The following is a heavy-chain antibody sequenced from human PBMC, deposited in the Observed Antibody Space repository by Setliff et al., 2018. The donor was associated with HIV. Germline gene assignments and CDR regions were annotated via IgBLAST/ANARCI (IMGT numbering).Heavy chain of an antibody. J-gene: IGHJ4*02. CDR2: IWYDGINK. Sequence: QPGGSLRLSCAASGCTFRDYAMHWVRQAPGKGLEWVAYIWYDGINKYYADSVKGRFTISRDNAKNSLYLQMNSLRVEDTSVYYCARDRVGAFDYWGQGTQVTVSS. CDR3: ARDRVGAFDY. V-gene: IGHV3-33*01. D-gene: IGHD1-26*01. CDR1: GCTFRDYA.